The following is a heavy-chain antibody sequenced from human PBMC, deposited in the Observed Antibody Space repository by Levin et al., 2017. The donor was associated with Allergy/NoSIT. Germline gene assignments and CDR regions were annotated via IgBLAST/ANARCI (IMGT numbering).Heavy chain of an antibody. Sequence: PSETLSLTCAVYGGSFSGYYWSWIRQPPGKGLEWIGEINHSGSTNYNPSLKSRVTISVDTSKNQFSLKLSSVTAADTAVYYCARSPMILWFRERWAKHFDYWGQGTLVTVSS. CDR3: ARSPMILWFRERWAKHFDY. CDR2: INHSGST. J-gene: IGHJ4*02. D-gene: IGHD3-10*01. V-gene: IGHV4-34*01. CDR1: GGSFSGYY.